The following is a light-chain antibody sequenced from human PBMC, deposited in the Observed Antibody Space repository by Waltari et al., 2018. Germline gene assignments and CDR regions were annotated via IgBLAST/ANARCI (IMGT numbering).Light chain of an antibody. Sequence: QSVLTQAPSVSAAPGHPVTISCSGTPPNIGNHFVSLYQQLPGAAPKIVIYEDNRRPSGIPDRFSGSKSGASATLGITGLQTGDEADYYCGSWDSSLGIGVLGGGTRLTVL. CDR3: GSWDSSLGIGV. CDR1: PPNIGNHF. V-gene: IGLV1-51*01. J-gene: IGLJ3*02. CDR2: EDN.